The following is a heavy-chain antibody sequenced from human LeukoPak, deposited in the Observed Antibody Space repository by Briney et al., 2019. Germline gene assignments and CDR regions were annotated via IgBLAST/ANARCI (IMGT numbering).Heavy chain of an antibody. Sequence: GGSLRLSCAASGFTFSSYSMNWVRQAPGKGLEWISYVSSSGTAMYYADSVKGRFTISRDNAKNSLFLHMNSLRVEDTAVYYCARFRTLDYWGQGTLVTVSS. CDR3: ARFRTLDY. CDR1: GFTFSSYS. V-gene: IGHV3-48*01. J-gene: IGHJ4*02. CDR2: VSSSGTAM.